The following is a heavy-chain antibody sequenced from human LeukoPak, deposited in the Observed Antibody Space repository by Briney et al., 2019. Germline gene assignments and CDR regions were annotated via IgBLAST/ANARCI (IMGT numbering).Heavy chain of an antibody. J-gene: IGHJ4*02. Sequence: GGSLRPSCAASGFTFSRYSMNWVRQAPGKGLEWVSSISSSSSFIYYADSVKGRFTISRDNAKNSLYLQMNSLRAEDTAVYYCARDPPLGSCSTISCPHLDYWGQGTLVTVSS. CDR3: ARDPPLGSCSTISCPHLDY. CDR2: ISSSSSFI. D-gene: IGHD2-2*01. V-gene: IGHV3-21*01. CDR1: GFTFSRYS.